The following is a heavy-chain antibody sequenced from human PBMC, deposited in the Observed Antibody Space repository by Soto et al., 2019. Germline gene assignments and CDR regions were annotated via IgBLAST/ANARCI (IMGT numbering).Heavy chain of an antibody. CDR2: ISSRSSYI. V-gene: IGHV3-21*01. J-gene: IGHJ6*02. CDR3: ARDQRYDFWSGYYRDYGMDV. D-gene: IGHD3-3*01. Sequence: GGSRGLSCAASGFTFSSYTMTWVRQAPGKGLEWVSSISSRSSYIYYADSVKGRFTISRDNAKISVYLQMNSLRAEDTAVYYCARDQRYDFWSGYYRDYGMDVWGQGTTVTVSS. CDR1: GFTFSSYT.